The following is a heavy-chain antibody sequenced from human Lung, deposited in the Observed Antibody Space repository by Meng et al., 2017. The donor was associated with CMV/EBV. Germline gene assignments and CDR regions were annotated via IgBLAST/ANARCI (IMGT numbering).Heavy chain of an antibody. D-gene: IGHD6-13*01. J-gene: IGHJ4*02. CDR3: AKAFSSSWYREYYDY. Sequence: ETLSLXCAASGFTFSSSAMSWVRQAPGKGLEWVSAITASGGSTYHADSVRGRFTISRDNSKNTLYLQLNSLRVEDTAVYYCAKAFSSSWYREYYDYWGQGXLVTVSS. V-gene: IGHV3-23*01. CDR1: GFTFSSSA. CDR2: ITASGGST.